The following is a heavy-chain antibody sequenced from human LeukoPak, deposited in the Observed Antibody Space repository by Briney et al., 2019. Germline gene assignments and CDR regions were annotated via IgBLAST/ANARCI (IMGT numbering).Heavy chain of an antibody. CDR1: HYSISSNYY. CDR3: ARSSGYMSY. J-gene: IGHJ4*02. D-gene: IGHD3-22*01. Sequence: PSETLSLTCTVSHYSISSNYYWGWIRQPPGKGLEWIGSIYHSGSTYYNLSLKSRVTISVDTSKNQFSLKLTSVTAADTAVYYCARSSGYMSYWGQGTLVTVSS. V-gene: IGHV4-38-2*02. CDR2: IYHSGST.